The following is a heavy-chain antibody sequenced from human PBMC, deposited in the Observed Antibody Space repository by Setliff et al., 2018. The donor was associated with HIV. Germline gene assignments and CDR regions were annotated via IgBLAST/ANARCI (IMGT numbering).Heavy chain of an antibody. CDR2: IYTSGST. V-gene: IGHV4-59*08. Sequence: SETLSLTCTVSGDSISRYYWSWIRQPPGKGLEWIGYIYTSGSTMYNPSLKSRVSISIDKSKKQFSLKVTSVTATETAVYYCARHLGYASPHDTFDLWGQGTMVTVSS. CDR1: GDSISRYY. CDR3: ARHLGYASPHDTFDL. J-gene: IGHJ3*01. D-gene: IGHD2-2*01.